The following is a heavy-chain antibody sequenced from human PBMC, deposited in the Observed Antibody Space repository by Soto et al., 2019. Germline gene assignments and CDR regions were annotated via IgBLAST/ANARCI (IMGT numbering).Heavy chain of an antibody. CDR2: INHSGST. D-gene: IGHD1-26*01. Sequence: SETLSLTWTVFGGYISSYYWSWIRQPPGKGLEWIGEINHSGSTNYNPSLKSRVTISVDTSKNQFSLQLNSVTPEDTAVYYCARERREVGGTLNPIDYWGQGTLVTVSS. CDR3: ARERREVGGTLNPIDY. V-gene: IGHV4-34*01. J-gene: IGHJ4*02. CDR1: GGYISSYY.